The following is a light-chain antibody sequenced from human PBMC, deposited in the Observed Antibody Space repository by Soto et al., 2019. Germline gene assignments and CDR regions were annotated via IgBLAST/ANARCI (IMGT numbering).Light chain of an antibody. CDR2: GAS. Sequence: EVVMTQSPATLYVSPGERATLSCRASQSVGSYLAWYQQKPGQAPRLLIYGASTRAAGISPRFSGGGSGKEFTLTISSLQSEDFAVYYCQQYNNWPRTFGQGTKVGIK. V-gene: IGKV3-15*01. CDR3: QQYNNWPRT. CDR1: QSVGSY. J-gene: IGKJ1*01.